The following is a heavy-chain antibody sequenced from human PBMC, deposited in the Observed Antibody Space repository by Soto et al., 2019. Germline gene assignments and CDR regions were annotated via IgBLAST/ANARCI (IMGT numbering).Heavy chain of an antibody. J-gene: IGHJ6*02. CDR2: IYYSGST. Sequence: SETLSLTCTVSGGSISSSSYYWGWIRQPPGKGLEWIGSIYYSGSTYYNPSLKSRVTISVDTSKNQFSLKLSSVTAADTAVYYCARNYGSGSYIMGYYYGMDVWGQGTAVTVSS. D-gene: IGHD3-10*01. V-gene: IGHV4-39*01. CDR1: GGSISSSSYY. CDR3: ARNYGSGSYIMGYYYGMDV.